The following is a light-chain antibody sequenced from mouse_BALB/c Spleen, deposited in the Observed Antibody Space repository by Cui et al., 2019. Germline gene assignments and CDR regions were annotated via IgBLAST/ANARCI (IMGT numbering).Light chain of an antibody. CDR1: ENIYSN. J-gene: IGKJ1*01. CDR2: AAT. Sequence: DIQMTQSPASLFVSAGDTVTITCRASENIYSNLAWYQQKQGKSPQLLVYAATNLADGVPSRFSGSGSGTQYSLKINSLQSEDFGSYYCQHFWGTPRTFGGGTKLEIK. CDR3: QHFWGTPRT. V-gene: IGKV12-46*01.